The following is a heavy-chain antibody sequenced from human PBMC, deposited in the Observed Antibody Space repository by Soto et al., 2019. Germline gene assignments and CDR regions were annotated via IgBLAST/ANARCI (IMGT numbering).Heavy chain of an antibody. CDR1: GFTVSGNY. CDR2: IYSGGST. J-gene: IGHJ4*02. D-gene: IGHD5-18*01. V-gene: IGHV3-66*01. CDR3: ARDPEQLWYFDY. Sequence: GSLRLSCAASGFTVSGNYMSWVRQAPGKGLEWVSVIYSGGSTYYADSVKGRFTISRDNSKNTLYLQMNSLRAEDTAVYYCARDPEQLWYFDYWGQGTLVTVSS.